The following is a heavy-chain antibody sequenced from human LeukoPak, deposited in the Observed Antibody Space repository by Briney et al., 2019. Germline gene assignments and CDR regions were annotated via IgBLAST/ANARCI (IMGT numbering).Heavy chain of an antibody. J-gene: IGHJ3*02. CDR3: ARRVNYYDSSGYYYQGAFDI. CDR1: GYNFTSYW. V-gene: IGHV5-51*01. Sequence: GESLKISCKGSGYNFTSYWIGWVRRMPGKGLEWMGIIYPGDSHPRYSPSLQGHVTISADKSVTTAYLQWSSLKASDTAIYYCARRVNYYDSSGYYYQGAFDIWGQGTMVTVSS. CDR2: IYPGDSHP. D-gene: IGHD3-22*01.